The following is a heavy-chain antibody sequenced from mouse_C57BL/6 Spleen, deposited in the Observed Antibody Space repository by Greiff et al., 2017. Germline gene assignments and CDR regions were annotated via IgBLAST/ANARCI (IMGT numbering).Heavy chain of an antibody. V-gene: IGHV2-9-1*01. CDR3: ARADNYVGRSYAMDY. CDR2: IWTGGGT. J-gene: IGHJ4*01. CDR1: GFSLTSYA. D-gene: IGHD1-3*01. Sequence: VMLVESGPGLVAPSQSLSITCTVSGFSLTSYAISWVRQPPGKGLEWLGVIWTGGGTNYNSALKSRLSISKDNSKSQVFLKMNSLQTDDTARYYCARADNYVGRSYAMDYWGQGTSVTVSS.